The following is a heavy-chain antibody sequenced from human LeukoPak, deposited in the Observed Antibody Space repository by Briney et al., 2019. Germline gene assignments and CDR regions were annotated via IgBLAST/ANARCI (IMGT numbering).Heavy chain of an antibody. V-gene: IGHV3-30*02. CDR3: AKGIAAAGTPDYYYYYGMDV. CDR1: GFSFSGYG. Sequence: GGSLRLSCAASGFSFSGYGMHWVRQAPGKGLEWVAVIWFDGNNKYYADSVKGRFTISRDNSKNTLYLQMNSLRAEDTAVYYCAKGIAAAGTPDYYYYYGMDVRGQGTTVTVSS. J-gene: IGHJ6*02. CDR2: IWFDGNNK. D-gene: IGHD6-13*01.